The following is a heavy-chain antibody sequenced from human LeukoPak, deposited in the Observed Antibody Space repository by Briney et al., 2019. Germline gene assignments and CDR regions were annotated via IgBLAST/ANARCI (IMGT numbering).Heavy chain of an antibody. CDR3: GLDYYSYNGMDV. V-gene: IGHV3-21*01. CDR2: ISSGSSYR. J-gene: IGHJ6*02. Sequence: PGGSLRLSCAASGFTFSSHTMNWVRQAPGMGLEWVSSISSGSSYRYYADSVKGRFTISRDNAKNSLSLQMSSLRAEDTAVYYCGLDYYSYNGMDVWGQGTTDTVSS. CDR1: GFTFSSHT.